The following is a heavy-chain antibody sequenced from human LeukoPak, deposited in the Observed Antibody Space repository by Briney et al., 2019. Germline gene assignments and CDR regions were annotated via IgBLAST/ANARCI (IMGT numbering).Heavy chain of an antibody. CDR3: ARDGNYDILTGYYRGFDP. J-gene: IGHJ5*02. Sequence: SQTLSLTCTVSGGSISSGGYYWSWIRQHPGKGLERSGYIYYRGSTYYNPSLKSRVTISVDASNNQFSLKLSSVTAADTAVYYCARDGNYDILTGYYRGFDPWGQGTLVTVSS. CDR1: GGSISSGGYY. V-gene: IGHV4-31*03. D-gene: IGHD3-9*01. CDR2: IYYRGST.